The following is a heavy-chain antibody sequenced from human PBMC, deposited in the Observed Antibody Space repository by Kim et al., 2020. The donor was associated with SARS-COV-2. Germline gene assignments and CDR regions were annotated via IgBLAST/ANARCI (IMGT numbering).Heavy chain of an antibody. Sequence: VGSLRLSCAASGFTFSDYYMSWIRQAPGKGLEWVSYISSSSSYTNYADSVKGRFTISRDNAKNSLYLQMNSLRAEDTAVYYCARVGYDYVWGSYRDYYYYYGMDVWGPGTTVTVSS. V-gene: IGHV3-11*05. CDR1: GFTFSDYY. D-gene: IGHD3-16*02. J-gene: IGHJ6*02. CDR3: ARVGYDYVWGSYRDYYYYYGMDV. CDR2: ISSSSSYT.